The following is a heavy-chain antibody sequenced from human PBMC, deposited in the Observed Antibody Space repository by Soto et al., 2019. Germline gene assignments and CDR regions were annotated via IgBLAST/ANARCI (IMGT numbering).Heavy chain of an antibody. CDR2: VNPSGGHT. Sequence: QVQLMQSGAEVKKPGASVKVSCKASGDTFTDYYIHWVRQAPGQGLEWMGTVNPSGGHTTYAQHFLGRGAMTRDPSTSTLYMELDSLTSDDTAIYYCARGGHVVVVTAALDYWGQGTLVTVSS. CDR3: ARGGHVVVVTAALDY. V-gene: IGHV1-46*01. J-gene: IGHJ4*02. D-gene: IGHD2-21*02. CDR1: GDTFTDYY.